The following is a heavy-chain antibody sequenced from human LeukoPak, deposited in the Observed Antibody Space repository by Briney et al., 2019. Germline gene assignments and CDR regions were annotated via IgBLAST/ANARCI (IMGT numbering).Heavy chain of an antibody. V-gene: IGHV4-38-2*02. CDR2: IYHSGST. CDR3: ARGRYSSGWYVPFDY. D-gene: IGHD6-19*01. Sequence: SETLSLTCTVSGYSISSGYYWGWIRQPPGKGLEWIGSIYHSGSTYYNPSLKSRVTISVDTSKNQFSLKLSSVTAADTAVYYCARGRYSSGWYVPFDYWGQGTLVTVSS. J-gene: IGHJ4*02. CDR1: GYSISSGYY.